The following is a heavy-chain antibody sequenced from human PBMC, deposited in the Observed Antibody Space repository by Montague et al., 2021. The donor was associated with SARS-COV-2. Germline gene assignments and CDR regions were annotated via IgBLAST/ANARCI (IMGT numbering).Heavy chain of an antibody. CDR1: GGSFSDYY. CDR2: INHRGTS. J-gene: IGHJ4*02. Sequence: SETPSLTCAVYGGSFSDYYWSWIRQPPGKGLEWIGEINHRGTSNYNPSLKSRVSISVDTSKNQFSLYLSSVTAADTAVYYCARGRQHFNMIVVVMTGGEYYFDYWGQGTLVTVSS. CDR3: ARGRQHFNMIVVVMTGGEYYFDY. V-gene: IGHV4-34*01. D-gene: IGHD3-22*01.